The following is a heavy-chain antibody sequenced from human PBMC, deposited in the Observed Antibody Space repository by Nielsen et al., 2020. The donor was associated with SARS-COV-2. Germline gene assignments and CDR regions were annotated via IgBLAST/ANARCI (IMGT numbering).Heavy chain of an antibody. CDR2: IYYSGST. V-gene: IGHV4-31*03. Sequence: SETLSLTCTVSGGSISSGGYYWSWIRQHPGKGLEWIGYIYYSGSTNYNPSLKSRVTISVDTSKNQFSLKLSSVTAADTAVYYCARRSPFLWFDPWGQGTLVTVSS. CDR3: ARRSPFLWFDP. D-gene: IGHD3-10*01. CDR1: GGSISSGGYY. J-gene: IGHJ5*02.